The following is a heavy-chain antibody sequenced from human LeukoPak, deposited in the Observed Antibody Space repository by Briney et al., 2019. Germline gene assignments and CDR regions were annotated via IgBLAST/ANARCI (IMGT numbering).Heavy chain of an antibody. J-gene: IGHJ2*01. CDR3: ARGLGSGPRGYFDL. Sequence: SKTLSLTCAVYGGSFSGYYWSWIRQPPGKGLEWIGEINHSGSTNYNPSLKSRVTISVDTSKNQFSLKLSSVTAADTAVYYCARGLGSGPRGYFDLWGRGTLVTVSS. D-gene: IGHD3-10*01. CDR1: GGSFSGYY. V-gene: IGHV4-34*01. CDR2: INHSGST.